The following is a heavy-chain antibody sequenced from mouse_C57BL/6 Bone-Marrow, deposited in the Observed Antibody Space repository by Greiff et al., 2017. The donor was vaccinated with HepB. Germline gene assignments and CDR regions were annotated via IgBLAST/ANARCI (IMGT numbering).Heavy chain of an antibody. CDR3: ARDGYYVGDY. CDR2: ISSGSSTI. Sequence: EVQLVESGGGLVKPGGSLKLSFAASGFTFSDYGMHWVRQAPGKGLEWVAYISSGSSTIYYADTVKGRFTISRDNAKNTLFLQMTSLRSEDTAMYYCARDGYYVGDYWGQGTSVTVSS. J-gene: IGHJ4*01. V-gene: IGHV5-17*01. D-gene: IGHD2-3*01. CDR1: GFTFSDYG.